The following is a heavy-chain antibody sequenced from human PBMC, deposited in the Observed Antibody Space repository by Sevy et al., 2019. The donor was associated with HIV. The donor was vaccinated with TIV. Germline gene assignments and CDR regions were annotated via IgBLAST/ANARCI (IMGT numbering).Heavy chain of an antibody. CDR2: IDPSDSYT. CDR1: GYSFTSYW. V-gene: IGHV5-10-1*01. Sequence: GESLKISCKGSGYSFTSYWISWVRQMPGKGLEWMGRIDPSDSYTNYSPSFQGHVTISADKSISTAYLQWSSLKASDTAMYYCARHGLEWLVQGGKRADAFDIWGQGTMVTVSS. D-gene: IGHD6-19*01. CDR3: ARHGLEWLVQGGKRADAFDI. J-gene: IGHJ3*02.